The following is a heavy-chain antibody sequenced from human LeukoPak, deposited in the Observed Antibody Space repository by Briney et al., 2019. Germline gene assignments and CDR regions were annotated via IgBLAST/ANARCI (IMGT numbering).Heavy chain of an antibody. CDR1: GFTFGDYS. Sequence: GGSLRLSCTTFGFTFGDYSMSWVRQAPRKGLEWVGFIRNKAYGGTAEYAASVKGRFTISRDDSTSIAYLQMNSLKTEDTAVYYCSRERRFLEWFLLDFWGQGTLVTVSS. CDR3: SRERRFLEWFLLDF. V-gene: IGHV3-49*04. CDR2: IRNKAYGGTA. D-gene: IGHD3-3*01. J-gene: IGHJ4*02.